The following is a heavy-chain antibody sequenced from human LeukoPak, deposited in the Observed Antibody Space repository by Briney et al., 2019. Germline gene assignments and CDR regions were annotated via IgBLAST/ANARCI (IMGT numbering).Heavy chain of an antibody. CDR3: VKATYYYGSGSYEIYYYGMDV. CDR2: ISSSGGST. J-gene: IGHJ6*02. D-gene: IGHD3-10*01. V-gene: IGHV3-64D*06. CDR1: GFTFSSYA. Sequence: GGSLRLSCSASGFTFSSYAMHWVRQAPGKGLEYVSAISSSGGSTYYADSVKGRFTISRDNSKNTLYLQMSSLRAEDTAVYYCVKATYYYGSGSYEIYYYGMDVWGQGTTVTVSS.